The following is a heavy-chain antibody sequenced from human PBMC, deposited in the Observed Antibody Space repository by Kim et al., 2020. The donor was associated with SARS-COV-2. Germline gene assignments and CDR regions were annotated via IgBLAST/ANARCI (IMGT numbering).Heavy chain of an antibody. CDR2: ISGDVGDL. J-gene: IGHJ2*01. CDR3: ARETGRGLRLGQRYFDV. CDR1: GFTFDDYT. Sequence: LSLTCAASGFTFDDYTIHCVRQGPEKGLEWVSFISGDVGDLGHADSVRGRFTMSKDRSKNSLYLQMNSLRTENTALYYCARETGRGLRLGQRYFDVWGRGTLLTVSS. V-gene: IGHV3-43*02. D-gene: IGHD3-9*01.